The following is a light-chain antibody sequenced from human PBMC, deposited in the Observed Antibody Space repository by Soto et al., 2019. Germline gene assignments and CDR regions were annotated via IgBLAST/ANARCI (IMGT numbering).Light chain of an antibody. Sequence: IVLSQSACTLSLSTGERATLSCRASQSVDSSFVAWFQQKPGQAPRLLIYGTSRRATDIPDRFSGSGSGTDFSLTINRLEPEDFAMYFCQQYGSSPWTFAQGTKVDIK. V-gene: IGKV3-20*01. CDR3: QQYGSSPWT. J-gene: IGKJ1*01. CDR1: QSVDSSF. CDR2: GTS.